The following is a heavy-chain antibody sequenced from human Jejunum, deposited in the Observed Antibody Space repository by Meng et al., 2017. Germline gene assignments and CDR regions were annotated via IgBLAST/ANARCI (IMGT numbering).Heavy chain of an antibody. J-gene: IGHJ4*02. CDR2: IIAGNGNT. D-gene: IGHD2-15*01. CDR3: ARSENYSPFDY. V-gene: IGHV1-3*01. Sequence: QGQSWAVWAEVKRLWASLKLSCNASRHPFTSSGIHWPRQAPGQRLEWLGWIIAGNGNTKYSQTFQGRVAITSDTSASTAYMELSSLTSEDTAVYYCARSENYSPFDYWGQGTLVTVSS. CDR1: RHPFTSSG.